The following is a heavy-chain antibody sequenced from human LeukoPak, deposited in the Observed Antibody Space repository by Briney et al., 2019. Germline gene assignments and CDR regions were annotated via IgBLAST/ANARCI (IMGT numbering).Heavy chain of an antibody. Sequence: NPGRSLRLSCAASGFTFTDYYMSWIRQAPGKGLEWVSYITNSGTTIYYADSVKGRFTISRDNAKNSLYLQMNSLRAEDTAVYYCATSRFYLESWGQGTLVTVSS. CDR3: ATSRFYLES. J-gene: IGHJ4*02. CDR2: ITNSGTTI. V-gene: IGHV3-11*04. CDR1: GFTFTDYY.